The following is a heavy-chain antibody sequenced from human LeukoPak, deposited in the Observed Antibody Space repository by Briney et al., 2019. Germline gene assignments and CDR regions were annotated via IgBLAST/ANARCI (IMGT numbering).Heavy chain of an antibody. D-gene: IGHD3-10*01. CDR3: ARRMVRGGYYFDY. J-gene: IGHJ4*02. V-gene: IGHV4-4*02. Sequence: SETLSLTCGVSGGSITNTNYWTWVRQPPGKGLEWIGEVNLQGSTNYNPSLMGRVAISVDTSENHISLQLTSVTAADTAVYYCARRMVRGGYYFDYWGQGTLVTVSS. CDR1: GGSITNTNY. CDR2: VNLQGST.